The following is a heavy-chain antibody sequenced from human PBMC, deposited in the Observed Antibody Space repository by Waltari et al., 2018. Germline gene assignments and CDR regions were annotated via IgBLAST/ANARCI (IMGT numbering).Heavy chain of an antibody. CDR2: IYTSGST. CDR3: ARGDVVVPAATWYFDL. J-gene: IGHJ2*01. Sequence: QVQLQESGPGLVKPSETLSLTCTVSGGSISSYYWSWIRQPAGKGLEWIGRIYTSGSTNYNPSLKSRVTMSVDTSKNQFSLTLSSVTAADTAVYYCARGDVVVPAATWYFDLWGRGTLVTVSS. V-gene: IGHV4-4*07. CDR1: GGSISSYY. D-gene: IGHD2-2*01.